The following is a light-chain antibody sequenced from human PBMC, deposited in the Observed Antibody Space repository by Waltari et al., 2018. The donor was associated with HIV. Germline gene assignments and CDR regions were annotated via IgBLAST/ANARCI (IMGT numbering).Light chain of an antibody. Sequence: EIVMTQSPATLSLSPGERATLSCRASQSVSSNFVSWYHQRPGQPPRLLMHDASTRATGIPDRFSGSGSGTDFILTISSLQPEDSAVYYCQQFYNSPLTFGGGTKLEI. J-gene: IGKJ4*01. V-gene: IGKV3D-7*01. CDR1: QSVSSNF. CDR2: DAS. CDR3: QQFYNSPLT.